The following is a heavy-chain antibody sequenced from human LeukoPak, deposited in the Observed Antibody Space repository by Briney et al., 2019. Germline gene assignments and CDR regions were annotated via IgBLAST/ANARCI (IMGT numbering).Heavy chain of an antibody. CDR3: ATDRRLGVGYFDY. J-gene: IGHJ4*02. CDR2: FDPEDGET. D-gene: IGHD3-16*01. V-gene: IGHV1-24*01. Sequence: ASVTVSCKVSGITLTELSMHWVRQAPGKGLEWMGGFDPEDGETIYAQNFQGRVTMTEDTSTDTAYMELSSPRSEDTAVFYCATDRRLGVGYFDYWGQGTLVTVSS. CDR1: GITLTELS.